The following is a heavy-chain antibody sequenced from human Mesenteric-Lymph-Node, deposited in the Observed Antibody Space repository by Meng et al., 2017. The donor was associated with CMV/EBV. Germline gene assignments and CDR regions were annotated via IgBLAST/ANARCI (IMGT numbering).Heavy chain of an antibody. CDR1: GYTFTSYY. CDR3: ASGYCSSTSCYSFDY. V-gene: IGHV1-46*01. J-gene: IGHJ4*02. Sequence: ASVKVSCKASGYTFTSYYMHWVRQATGQGLEWMGIINPSGGSTSYTQKFQGRVTMTRDTSTTTVYMELSSLRSEDTAVYYCASGYCSSTSCYSFDYWGQGTLVTVSS. CDR2: INPSGGST. D-gene: IGHD2-2*01.